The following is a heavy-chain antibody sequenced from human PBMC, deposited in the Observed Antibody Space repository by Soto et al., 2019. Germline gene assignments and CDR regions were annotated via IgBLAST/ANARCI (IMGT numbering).Heavy chain of an antibody. D-gene: IGHD5-12*01. CDR2: IDPSDSYT. J-gene: IGHJ6*03. CDR1: GYSFTSYW. Sequence: PGGSLKISCKGSGYSFTSYWISWVRQMPGKGLEWMGRIDPSDSYTRYSPSFQGQVTISADKSISTAYLQWSSLKASDTAMYYCARMGSGYDFSHWLNYYYYMDVWGKGTTVTVSS. CDR3: ARMGSGYDFSHWLNYYYYMDV. V-gene: IGHV5-10-1*04.